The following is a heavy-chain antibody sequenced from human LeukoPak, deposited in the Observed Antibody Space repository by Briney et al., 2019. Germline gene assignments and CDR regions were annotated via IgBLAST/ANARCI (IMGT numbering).Heavy chain of an antibody. CDR1: GGSICSYY. J-gene: IGHJ4*02. CDR2: IYYSGNT. D-gene: IGHD3-22*01. Sequence: SETPSLTCTVSGGSICSYYWSSIPHPPGKGLGVSGYIYYSGNTDYNPSLQSRVTISVDTSKNQFSLKLSSVTAADTAVYYCTKQYYYDRSGYFGYWGKGTLVTVSS. V-gene: IGHV4-59*01. CDR3: TKQYYYDRSGYFGY.